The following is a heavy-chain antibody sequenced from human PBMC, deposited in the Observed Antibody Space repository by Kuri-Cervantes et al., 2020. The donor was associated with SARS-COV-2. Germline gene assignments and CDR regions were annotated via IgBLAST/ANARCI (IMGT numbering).Heavy chain of an antibody. V-gene: IGHV4-4*09. CDR1: GTSMDNSY. D-gene: IGHD3-10*01. CDR2: LDTNGHT. Sequence: SETPSLTCTVSGTSMDNSYWRGIRQPPGKELGWIGYLDTNGHTNYSPSLKPRVSMSVYRTSEQLSLRLTSVTAADTAVYYCARGSAWHAFWGQGTLVTVSS. J-gene: IGHJ4*02. CDR3: ARGSAWHAF.